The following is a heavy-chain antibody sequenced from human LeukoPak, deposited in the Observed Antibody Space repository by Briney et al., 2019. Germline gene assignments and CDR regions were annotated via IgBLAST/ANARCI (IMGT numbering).Heavy chain of an antibody. CDR1: GGSISSSSYY. D-gene: IGHD2-8*01. Sequence: SETLSLTCTVSGGSISSSSYYWGWIRQPPGKGLEWIGSISFSGTTYYNPSLKSRVTISVDTSKNQFSLRLNSVTAADTALFYCARHFLGSRACSPAGHWGQGTLVTVSS. CDR2: ISFSGTT. V-gene: IGHV4-39*01. CDR3: ARHFLGSRACSPAGH. J-gene: IGHJ4*02.